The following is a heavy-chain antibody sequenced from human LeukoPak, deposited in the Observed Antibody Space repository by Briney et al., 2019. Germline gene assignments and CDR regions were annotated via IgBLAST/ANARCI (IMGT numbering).Heavy chain of an antibody. CDR2: INPSGGST. Sequence: ASVKVSCKASGYTFTSYYIHWVRQAPGQGLEWMGIINPSGGSTSYAQQFQGRVTMTRDTSTSTVYMELSSLRSEDTAAYYCARVFAAAGTGAIGYWGQGTLVTVSS. CDR3: ARVFAAAGTGAIGY. D-gene: IGHD6-13*01. J-gene: IGHJ4*02. V-gene: IGHV1-46*01. CDR1: GYTFTSYY.